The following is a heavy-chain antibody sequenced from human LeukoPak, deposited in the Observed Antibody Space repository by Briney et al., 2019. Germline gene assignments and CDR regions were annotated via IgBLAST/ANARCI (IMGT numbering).Heavy chain of an antibody. J-gene: IGHJ6*03. V-gene: IGHV3-11*01. CDR1: GFTFSDYY. D-gene: IGHD3-16*01. Sequence: GGSLRLSCAASGFTFSDYYMSWIRQAPGKGLECVSYIGSSGSTIYYADSVKGRFTISRDNAKNSLYLQMNSLRAEDTAVYYCARTRGSYNYYYYYMDVWGKGTTVTVSS. CDR2: IGSSGSTI. CDR3: ARTRGSYNYYYYYMDV.